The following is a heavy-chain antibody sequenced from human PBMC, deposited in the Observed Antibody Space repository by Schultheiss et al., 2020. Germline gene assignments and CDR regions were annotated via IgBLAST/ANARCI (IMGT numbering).Heavy chain of an antibody. V-gene: IGHV4-34*01. CDR2: INHSGST. CDR3: AKDGIAVAGTPYFDY. J-gene: IGHJ4*02. CDR1: GGSFSGYY. D-gene: IGHD6-19*01. Sequence: SETLSLTCAVYGGSFSGYYWSWIRQPPGKGLEWIGEINHSGSTNYSPSLKSRVSLLEDTSKNQFSLRLTSVTAADTAVYYCAKDGIAVAGTPYFDYWGQGTLVTVSS.